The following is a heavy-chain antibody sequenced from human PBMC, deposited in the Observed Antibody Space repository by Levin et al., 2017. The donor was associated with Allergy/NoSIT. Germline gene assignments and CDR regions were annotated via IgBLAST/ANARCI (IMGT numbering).Heavy chain of an antibody. CDR1: GYTLTAFS. J-gene: IGHJ4*02. D-gene: IGHD2-2*01. Sequence: GESLKISCKVSGYTLTAFSTHWVRQAPGKGLEWLGGFDPDIGEAIYAQKFQGRVTMTEDTSTNTAYMELTSLRSDDTAVYYCARDSSSWDLYFDNWGQGTLVTVSP. V-gene: IGHV1-24*01. CDR3: ARDSSSWDLYFDN. CDR2: FDPDIGEA.